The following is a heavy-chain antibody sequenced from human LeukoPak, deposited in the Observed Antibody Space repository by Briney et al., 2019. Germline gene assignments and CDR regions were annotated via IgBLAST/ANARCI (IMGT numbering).Heavy chain of an antibody. Sequence: ASVKVSCKASGYTFTSYGFSWVRQATGQGLEWMGWMNPNSGNTGYAQKFQGRATMTRNTSISTAYMELSSLRSEDTAVYYCARVRLNDAFDIWGQGTMVTVSS. CDR3: ARVRLNDAFDI. CDR1: GYTFTSYG. CDR2: MNPNSGNT. D-gene: IGHD4-17*01. J-gene: IGHJ3*02. V-gene: IGHV1-8*01.